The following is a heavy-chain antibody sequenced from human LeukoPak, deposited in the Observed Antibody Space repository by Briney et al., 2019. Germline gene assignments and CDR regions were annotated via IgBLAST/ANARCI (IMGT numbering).Heavy chain of an antibody. V-gene: IGHV3-23*01. CDR1: GFTFRSSA. J-gene: IGHJ4*02. D-gene: IGHD1-1*01. Sequence: GGSLRLSCAASGFTFRSSAMSWVRQAPGKGLEWVSAISRDGDTRYYADSVKGRFTISRDISKNTLFLQMNILRAEDTAVYYCAKEEVRNDYWGQGTMVTVSS. CDR3: AKEEVRNDY. CDR2: ISRDGDTR.